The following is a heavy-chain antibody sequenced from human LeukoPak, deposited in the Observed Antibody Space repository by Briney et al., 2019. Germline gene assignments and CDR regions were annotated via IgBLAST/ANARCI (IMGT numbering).Heavy chain of an antibody. D-gene: IGHD2-15*01. J-gene: IGHJ4*02. CDR3: AREVANFDY. Sequence: PGGSLRLSCAASGFTFSSYAMSWVRQAPGKGLEWVSVISGSGGSTYYADSAKGRFTISRDNSKNTLYLQMDSLRAEDTAVYYCAREVANFDYWGQGTLVTVSS. V-gene: IGHV3-23*01. CDR1: GFTFSSYA. CDR2: ISGSGGST.